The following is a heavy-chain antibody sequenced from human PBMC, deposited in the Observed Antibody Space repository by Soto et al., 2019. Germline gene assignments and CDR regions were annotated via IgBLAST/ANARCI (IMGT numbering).Heavy chain of an antibody. D-gene: IGHD2-8*01. J-gene: IGHJ3*01. CDR3: ARDAIPYAGRGDAFGL. CDR1: GYPFGDYA. V-gene: IGHV3-23*01. Sequence: EVQLLESGGDLVHPGGTLILSCVGSGYPFGDYAMRWVRQAPGKGLEWVSAIGPFEAHAPAYAASVKGRFTISRDNSRNILVIQRTTLRAGDTSVYYWARDAIPYAGRGDAFGLWGEGTVFSVSS. CDR2: IGPFEAHAP.